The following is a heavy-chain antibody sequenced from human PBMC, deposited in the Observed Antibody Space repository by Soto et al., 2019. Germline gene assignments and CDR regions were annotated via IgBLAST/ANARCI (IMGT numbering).Heavy chain of an antibody. CDR3: ARDSADGDYPLGYFDY. D-gene: IGHD4-17*01. CDR1: GFTFSSYG. CDR2: IWYDGSNK. Sequence: PGGSLRLSCAASGFTFSSYGMHWVRQAPGKGLEWVAVIWYDGSNKYYADSVMGRFTISRDNSKNTLYLQMNSLRAEDTAVYYCARDSADGDYPLGYFDYWGQGTLVTVSS. V-gene: IGHV3-33*01. J-gene: IGHJ4*02.